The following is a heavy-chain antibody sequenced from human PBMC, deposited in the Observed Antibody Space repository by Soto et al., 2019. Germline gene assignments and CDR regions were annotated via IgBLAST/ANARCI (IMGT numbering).Heavy chain of an antibody. J-gene: IGHJ4*02. CDR1: GGSISSSSYY. D-gene: IGHD7-27*01. CDR3: ARGPSGDKIDY. Sequence: TSETLSLTCTVSGGSISSSSYYWGWIRQPPGKGLEWIGSIYYSGTTYSSPSLKGRVTISADTSETQFSLKLSSVSAADTAVYYCARGPSGDKIDYWGQGIQVTVSS. V-gene: IGHV4-39*07. CDR2: IYYSGTT.